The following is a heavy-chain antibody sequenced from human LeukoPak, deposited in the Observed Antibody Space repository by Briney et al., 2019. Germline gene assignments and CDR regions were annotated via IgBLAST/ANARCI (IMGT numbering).Heavy chain of an antibody. Sequence: GRSLRLSCAXSXXXXXXXXMXWXXQXXXXXXXWVSAISGSGGSTYYADSVKGRFTISRDNSKNTLYLQMNSLRAEDTAVYYCAKVGDLYYFDYWGQGTLVTVSS. J-gene: IGHJ4*02. D-gene: IGHD3-10*01. CDR1: XXXXXXXX. CDR2: ISGSGGST. V-gene: IGHV3-23*01. CDR3: AKVGDLYYFDY.